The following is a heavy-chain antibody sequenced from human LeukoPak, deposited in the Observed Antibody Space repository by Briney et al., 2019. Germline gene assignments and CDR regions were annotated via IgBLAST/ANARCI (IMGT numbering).Heavy chain of an antibody. J-gene: IGHJ3*02. Sequence: GGSLRLSYAASGFTFSSYAMSWVRQAPGKGLEWVSAISGSGGSTYYADSVKGRFTISRDNSKNTLYLQMNSPRAEDTAVYYCATPSAHRDRYYGSGSYYMDAFDIWGQGTMVTVSS. CDR2: ISGSGGST. CDR3: ATPSAHRDRYYGSGSYYMDAFDI. D-gene: IGHD3-10*01. V-gene: IGHV3-23*01. CDR1: GFTFSSYA.